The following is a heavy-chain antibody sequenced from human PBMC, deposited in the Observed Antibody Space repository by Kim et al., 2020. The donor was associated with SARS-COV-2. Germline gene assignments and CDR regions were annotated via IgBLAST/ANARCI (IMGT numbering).Heavy chain of an antibody. J-gene: IGHJ4*02. V-gene: IGHV4-34*01. CDR2: RGST. D-gene: IGHD6-25*01. CDR3: AIVSGRLD. Sequence: RGSTNYNPSLKSRVTVSVDTSKNQFSLKMSSVTAADTAVYYCAIVSGRLDWGQGTLVTVSS.